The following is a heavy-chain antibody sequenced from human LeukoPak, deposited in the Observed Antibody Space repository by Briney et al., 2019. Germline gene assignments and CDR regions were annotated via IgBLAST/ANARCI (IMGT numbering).Heavy chain of an antibody. V-gene: IGHV1-2*02. CDR3: ARDGGDGYNFYY. J-gene: IGHJ4*02. CDR2: INPNGGVT. D-gene: IGHD5-24*01. CDR1: GYTFSGHY. Sequence: GASVKVSCKASGYTFSGHYMHWLRQAPGQGLEWMGWINPNGGVTNYAQKFQGRVTMTRDTSISTAYMELSRLRSDDTAVYYCARDGGDGYNFYYWGQGTLVTVSS.